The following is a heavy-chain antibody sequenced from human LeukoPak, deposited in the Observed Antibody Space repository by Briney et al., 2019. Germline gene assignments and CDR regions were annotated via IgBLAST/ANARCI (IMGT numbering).Heavy chain of an antibody. Sequence: GGSLRLSCAASGFTFSSYGMHWVRQAPGKGLEWVALIWYDGSNKYYTDSVKGRLTISRDNSKNTLYLQMNSLRAEDTAIYYSASEGPRGNSPFDYWGQGTLVTVSS. D-gene: IGHD2/OR15-2a*01. V-gene: IGHV3-33*01. CDR2: IWYDGSNK. J-gene: IGHJ4*02. CDR3: ASEGPRGNSPFDY. CDR1: GFTFSSYG.